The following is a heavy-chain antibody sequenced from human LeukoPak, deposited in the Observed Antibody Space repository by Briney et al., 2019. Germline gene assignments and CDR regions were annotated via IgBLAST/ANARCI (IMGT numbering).Heavy chain of an antibody. V-gene: IGHV3-30-3*01. Sequence: PRGSRRLSCAASGFTFSSYAMHWVRQAPGKGLEWVAVISYDGSNKYYADSVKGRFTISRDNSKNTLYLQMNSLRAEDTAVYYCARTAMALTYDFDYWGQGTLVIVSS. D-gene: IGHD5-18*01. J-gene: IGHJ4*02. CDR1: GFTFSSYA. CDR3: ARTAMALTYDFDY. CDR2: ISYDGSNK.